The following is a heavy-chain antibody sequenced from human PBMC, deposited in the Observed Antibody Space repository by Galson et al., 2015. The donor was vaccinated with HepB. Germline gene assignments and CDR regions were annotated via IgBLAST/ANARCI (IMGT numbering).Heavy chain of an antibody. Sequence: SLRLSCAASGFTLSRYAMHWVRQAPGKGLEWVAAMSYDGSKKYYVDSVVGRFTISRDISRNTLYLQMNSLRPEDTAVYYCAKDQWELHGAFDVWGLGTMVTVS. CDR2: MSYDGSKK. J-gene: IGHJ3*01. V-gene: IGHV3-30*18. D-gene: IGHD1-26*01. CDR1: GFTLSRYA. CDR3: AKDQWELHGAFDV.